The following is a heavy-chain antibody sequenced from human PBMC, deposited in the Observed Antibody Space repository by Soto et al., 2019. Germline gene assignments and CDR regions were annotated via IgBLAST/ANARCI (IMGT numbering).Heavy chain of an antibody. CDR3: AKDPYNFDSSGYYSSDY. D-gene: IGHD3-22*01. CDR2: ISYDGSIK. CDR1: GFTFSDYG. V-gene: IGHV3-30*18. J-gene: IGHJ4*02. Sequence: GGSLRLSCAASGFTFSDYGMHWVRQAPGKGLEWVAVISYDGSIKYSADSVQGRFTISRDNSKNTLYLLMNSLRAEDTAVYYCAKDPYNFDSSGYYSSDYWGQGT.